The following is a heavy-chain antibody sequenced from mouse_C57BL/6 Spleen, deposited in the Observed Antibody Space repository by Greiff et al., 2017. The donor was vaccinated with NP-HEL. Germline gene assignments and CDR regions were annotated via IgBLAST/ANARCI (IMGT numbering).Heavy chain of an antibody. V-gene: IGHV1-26*01. CDR1: GYTFTDYY. J-gene: IGHJ4*01. CDR3: ARAIPHYYAMDY. Sequence: VQLQQSGPELVKPGASVKISCKASGYTFTDYYMHWVKQSHGKSLEWIGDINPNNGGTSYNQKFKGKATLTVDKSSSTAYMELRSLTSEDSAVYYCARAIPHYYAMDYWGQGTSVTVSS. CDR2: INPNNGGT. D-gene: IGHD5-1-1*01.